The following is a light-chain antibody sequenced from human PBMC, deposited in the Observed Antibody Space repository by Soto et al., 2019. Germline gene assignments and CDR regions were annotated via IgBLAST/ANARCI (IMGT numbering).Light chain of an antibody. Sequence: EIVLTQSPGTLSLSPGDRATLYCSGSQSVSSSNLAWYQQKRGQSPRLLIYGASSRATGIPDRFSGSGSGPDFTLTISRLEPEDFAVYFCQHYGSSPWTFGQGTKVDIK. CDR3: QHYGSSPWT. CDR2: GAS. V-gene: IGKV3-20*01. CDR1: QSVSSSN. J-gene: IGKJ1*01.